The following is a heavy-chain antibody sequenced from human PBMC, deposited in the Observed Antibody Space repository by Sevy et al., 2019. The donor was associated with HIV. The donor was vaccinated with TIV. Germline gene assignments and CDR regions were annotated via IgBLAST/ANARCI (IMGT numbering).Heavy chain of an antibody. Sequence: ASVKVSCKVSGYTLTELSMHWVRQAPGEGLEWMGCFDPEDGETIYAQKFQGRVTMTEDTSTDTAYMELSSLGSDDTAVYYCATTHPIKIVGATRGYYYDFMDVWGKGSTVTVSS. V-gene: IGHV1-24*01. CDR3: ATTHPIKIVGATRGYYYDFMDV. CDR1: GYTLTELS. CDR2: FDPEDGET. D-gene: IGHD1-26*01. J-gene: IGHJ6*03.